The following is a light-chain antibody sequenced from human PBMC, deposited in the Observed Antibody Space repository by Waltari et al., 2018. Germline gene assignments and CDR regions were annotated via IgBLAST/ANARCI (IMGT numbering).Light chain of an antibody. CDR2: GAS. Sequence: TLPCRASQSVNSHLAWDQQKPGQAPRLLIYGASTRATGIPARFTGSGSGTEFTLSISSLQSEDIAVYYCQQYNNWLTFGGGTKVEI. CDR1: QSVNSH. CDR3: QQYNNWLT. J-gene: IGKJ4*01. V-gene: IGKV3-15*01.